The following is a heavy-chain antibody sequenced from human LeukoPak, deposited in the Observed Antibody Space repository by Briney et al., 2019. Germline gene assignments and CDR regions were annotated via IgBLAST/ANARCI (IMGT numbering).Heavy chain of an antibody. CDR1: GFTFSSYG. J-gene: IGHJ5*02. CDR2: IWYDGSNK. V-gene: IGHV3-30*02. CDR3: AKARGSSGFDP. D-gene: IGHD6-19*01. Sequence: AGGSLRLSCAASGFTFSSYGMHWVRQAPGKGLEWVAVIWYDGSNKYYADSVKGRFTISRDNSKNTLYLQMNSLRAEDTAVYYCAKARGSSGFDPWGQGTLVTVSS.